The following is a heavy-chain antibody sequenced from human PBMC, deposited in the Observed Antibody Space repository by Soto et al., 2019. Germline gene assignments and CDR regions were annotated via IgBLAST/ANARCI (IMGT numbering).Heavy chain of an antibody. J-gene: IGHJ5*02. CDR2: IYHSGST. CDR3: ARGAGGATVIPLSGSAP. CDR1: GGSIISVVYS. Sequence: SETLSLTCAVFGGSIISVVYSCSWIRQPPGKGLEWIGYIYHSGSTYYNPSLKSRVTISVDRSKNQFSLKLSSVTAADTAVYYFARGAGGATVIPLSGSAPGGKGTLDPVSP. D-gene: IGHD3-10*01. V-gene: IGHV4-30-2*01.